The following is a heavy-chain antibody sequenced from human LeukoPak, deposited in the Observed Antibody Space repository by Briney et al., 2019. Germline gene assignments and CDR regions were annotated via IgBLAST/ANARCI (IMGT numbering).Heavy chain of an antibody. J-gene: IGHJ4*02. D-gene: IGHD3-22*01. CDR2: IKPNSGGT. V-gene: IGHV1-2*02. Sequence: ASVKVSCKASGYTFTGYYMHWVRPAPGQGLEWLGWIKPNSGGTNYAQKFQGRVTMTRNTSISTAYMELSRLKSDDTAVYYCARAGYYYDGSGYYYNWRQGTVVAVSS. CDR1: GYTFTGYY. CDR3: ARAGYYYDGSGYYYN.